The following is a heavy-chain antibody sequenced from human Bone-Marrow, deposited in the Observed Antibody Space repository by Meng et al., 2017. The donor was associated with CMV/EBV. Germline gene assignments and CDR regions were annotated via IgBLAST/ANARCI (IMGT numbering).Heavy chain of an antibody. J-gene: IGHJ5*02. D-gene: IGHD5-12*01. CDR1: GYTFTSYD. V-gene: IGHV1-8*01. CDR3: ARGPYSGYDRGWFDP. CDR2: MNPNSGNT. Sequence: ASVKVSCKASGYTFTSYDINWVRQATGQGLEWMGWMNPNSGNTGYAQKFQGRVTMTRDTSISTAYMELSRLRSDDTAVYYCARGPYSGYDRGWFDPWGQGTLVTVSS.